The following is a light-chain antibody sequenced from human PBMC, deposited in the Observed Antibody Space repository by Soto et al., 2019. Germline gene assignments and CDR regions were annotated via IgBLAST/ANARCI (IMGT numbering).Light chain of an antibody. J-gene: IGLJ3*02. CDR2: NND. V-gene: IGLV1-44*01. CDR1: SSNIGSNT. CDR3: AAWDDSLNGQV. Sequence: QPVLTQPPSASGTPGQRVTISCSGSSSNIGSNTVHWYQQLPGTAPKLLIYNNDQRPSGVPDRFSGSKSGTSASLAISGLQSEDEADYYCAAWDDSLNGQVFAGGTKLTVL.